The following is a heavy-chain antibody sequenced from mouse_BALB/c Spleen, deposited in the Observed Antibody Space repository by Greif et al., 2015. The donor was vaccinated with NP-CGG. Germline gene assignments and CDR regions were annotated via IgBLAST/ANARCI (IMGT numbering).Heavy chain of an antibody. CDR2: IDPANGNT. D-gene: IGHD1-2*01. Sequence: SGAELVKPGASVKLSCTASGFNIKDTYMHWVKQRPEQGLEWIGRIDPANGNTKYDPKFQGKATITADTSSNTAYLQLSSLTSEDTAVYYCARSISLITTATLDYWGQGTTLTVSS. CDR1: GFNIKDTY. CDR3: ARSISLITTATLDY. J-gene: IGHJ2*01. V-gene: IGHV14-3*02.